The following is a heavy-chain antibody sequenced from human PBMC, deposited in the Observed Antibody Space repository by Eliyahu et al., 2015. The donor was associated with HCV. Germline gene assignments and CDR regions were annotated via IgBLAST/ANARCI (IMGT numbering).Heavy chain of an antibody. CDR2: IWYDGSNK. V-gene: IGHV3-33*01. CDR3: ASCWWERWLQLDY. D-gene: IGHD5-24*01. J-gene: IGHJ4*02. CDR1: GFTFSSYG. Sequence: QVQLVESGGGVVQPGRSLRLSCAASGFTFSSYGMHWVRQAPGKGLEWVAVIWYDGSNKYYADSVKGRFTISRDNSKNTLYLQMNSLRAEDTAVYYCASCWWERWLQLDYWGQGTLVTVSS.